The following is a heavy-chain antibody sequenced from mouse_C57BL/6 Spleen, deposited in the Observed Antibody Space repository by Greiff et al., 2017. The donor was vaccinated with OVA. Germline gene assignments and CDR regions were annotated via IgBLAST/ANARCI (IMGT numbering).Heavy chain of an antibody. D-gene: IGHD1-1*01. CDR1: GYTFTSYW. V-gene: IGHV1-52*01. J-gene: IGHJ1*03. CDR2: IDPSDSET. CDR3: ARSPDYYGSSYWYFDV. Sequence: VQLQQPGAELVRPGSSVKLSCKASGYTFTSYWMHWVKQRPIQGLEWIGNIDPSDSETHYNQKFKDKATLTVDKSSSTAYMQLSSLTSEDSAVYYGARSPDYYGSSYWYFDVWGTGTTVTVSS.